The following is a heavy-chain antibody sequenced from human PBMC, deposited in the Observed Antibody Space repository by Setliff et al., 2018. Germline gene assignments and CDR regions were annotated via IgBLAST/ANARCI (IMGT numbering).Heavy chain of an antibody. V-gene: IGHV1-18*01. D-gene: IGHD3-22*01. J-gene: IGHJ4*02. CDR2: ISAYSDDT. Sequence: ASVKVSCKASGRTFITFGISWVRQAPGQGLEWMGWISAYSDDTKYADKFQGRVTMTMDTSTGTAYMELRSLRSDDTAVYICAYDSSGYYPGYWGQGTLVTVSS. CDR3: AYDSSGYYPGY. CDR1: GRTFITFG.